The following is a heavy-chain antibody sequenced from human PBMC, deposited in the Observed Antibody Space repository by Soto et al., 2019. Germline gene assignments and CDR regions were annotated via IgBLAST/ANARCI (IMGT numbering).Heavy chain of an antibody. J-gene: IGHJ6*02. CDR1: GYTFTSYQ. CDR3: ARDGPPTTTGVGPSYTMDV. V-gene: IGHV1-46*01. CDR2: INPSGGRI. Sequence: QMQLVQSGAEVKKPGASVKVSCKASGYTFTSYQMHWVRQAPGQGLEWMGIINPSGGRITYAPRFQGRVIMTRDTSTNTVDMELRSLRSEDTAVYYCARDGPPTTTGVGPSYTMDVWGQGTTVTVS. D-gene: IGHD3-3*01.